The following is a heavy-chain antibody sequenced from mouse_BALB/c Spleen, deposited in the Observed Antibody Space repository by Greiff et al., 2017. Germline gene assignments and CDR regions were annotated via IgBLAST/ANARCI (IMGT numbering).Heavy chain of an antibody. CDR1: GFNIKDTY. CDR3: ASPAWFAY. V-gene: IGHV14-3*02. Sequence: EVQLQESGAELVKPGASVKLSCTASGFNIKDTYMHWVKQRPEQGLEWIGRIDPANGNTKYDPKFQGKATITADTSSNTAYLQLSSLTSEDTALYYCASPAWFAYWGQGTLVTVSA. CDR2: IDPANGNT. J-gene: IGHJ3*01.